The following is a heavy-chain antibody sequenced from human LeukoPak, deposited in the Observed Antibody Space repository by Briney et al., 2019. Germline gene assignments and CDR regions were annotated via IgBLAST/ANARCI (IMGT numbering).Heavy chain of an antibody. V-gene: IGHV4-34*01. J-gene: IGHJ3*02. D-gene: IGHD3-22*01. CDR1: GGSFSGYY. CDR2: INHSGST. CDR3: AEGHYYDSSGYPFDAFDI. Sequence: SETLSLTCAVYGGSFSGYYWSWLRQPPGKGLEWIGEINHSGSTNYNPSLKSRVTISVDTSKNQFSLKLSSVTAADTAVYYCAEGHYYDSSGYPFDAFDIWGQGTMVTVSS.